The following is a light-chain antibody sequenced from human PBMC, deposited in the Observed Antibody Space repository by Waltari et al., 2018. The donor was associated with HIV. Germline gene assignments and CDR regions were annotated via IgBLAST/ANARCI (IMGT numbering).Light chain of an antibody. Sequence: QSALTQPPSASGSPGQSITISCTGTNSDIATYNYVSWYQQHPGKAPKLMIYEVTKRPSGVSSRFSGSKSASTASLTVSGLQPEDEADYCCSSYRTASTLIFGGGTKLTVL. CDR3: SSYRTASTLI. CDR2: EVT. J-gene: IGLJ2*01. V-gene: IGLV2-14*01. CDR1: NSDIATYNY.